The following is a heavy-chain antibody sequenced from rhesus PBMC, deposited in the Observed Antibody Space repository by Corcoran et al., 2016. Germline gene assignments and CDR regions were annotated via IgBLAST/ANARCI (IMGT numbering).Heavy chain of an antibody. J-gene: IGHJ4*01. CDR2: IYSSSGHT. V-gene: IGHV4S7*01. Sequence: QVQLQESGPGLLKPSETLSLTCAVSGGSISGGYGWGWIRQPPGKGLGWIWRIYSSSGHTYVNPALKSPATISTDTSKNHVSLKLSAVTAADAAVYYCARVRLVVVAIGEYSSGWSSWYFDYWGQGVLVTVSS. CDR3: ARVRLVVVAIGEYSSGWSSWYFDY. CDR1: GGSISGGYG. D-gene: IGHD6S26*01.